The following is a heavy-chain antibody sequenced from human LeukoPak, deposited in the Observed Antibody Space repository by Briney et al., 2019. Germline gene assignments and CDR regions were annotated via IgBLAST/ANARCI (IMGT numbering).Heavy chain of an antibody. Sequence: SETLSLTCAVHGGSFSGYYWSWIRQPPGKGLEWIGEINHSGSTNYNPSLKSRVNISVDTSKNQFSLKLSSVTAADTAVYYCARAAFYGDLYWGQGTLVTVSS. J-gene: IGHJ4*02. CDR3: ARAAFYGDLY. CDR1: GGSFSGYY. CDR2: INHSGST. V-gene: IGHV4-34*01. D-gene: IGHD4-17*01.